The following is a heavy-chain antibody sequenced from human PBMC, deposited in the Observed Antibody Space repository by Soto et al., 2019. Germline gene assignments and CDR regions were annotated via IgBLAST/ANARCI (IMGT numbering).Heavy chain of an antibody. Sequence: SETLSLTCTVSGGSISSYYWSWIRQPPWKGLEWIGYIYYSGSTNYNPSLKSRVTISVDTSKNQFSLKLSSVTAADTAVYYCARYGPHNDNDYYYYGMDVWGQGTTVTVSS. CDR3: ARYGPHNDNDYYYYGMDV. D-gene: IGHD1-1*01. J-gene: IGHJ6*02. CDR2: IYYSGST. V-gene: IGHV4-59*01. CDR1: GGSISSYY.